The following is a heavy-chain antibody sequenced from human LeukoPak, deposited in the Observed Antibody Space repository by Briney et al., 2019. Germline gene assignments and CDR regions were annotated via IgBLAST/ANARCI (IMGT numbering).Heavy chain of an antibody. J-gene: IGHJ5*02. CDR2: IYYSGST. CDR3: ARETEAGPGGNWFDP. Sequence: PSQTLSLTCTVSGGSISSGGYYWSWIRQHPGKGLEWIGYIYYSGSTYYSPSLRSRVTISVDTSKNQFSLKLSSVTAADTAVYYCARETEAGPGGNWFDPWGQGTLVTVSS. CDR1: GGSISSGGYY. V-gene: IGHV4-31*03. D-gene: IGHD2-15*01.